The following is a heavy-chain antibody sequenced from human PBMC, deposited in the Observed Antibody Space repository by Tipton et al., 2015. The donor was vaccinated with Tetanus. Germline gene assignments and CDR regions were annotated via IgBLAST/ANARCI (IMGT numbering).Heavy chain of an antibody. CDR3: ARHWYYDFWSGYPATRYYYGMDV. CDR1: GGSFSGYY. CDR2: INHSGST. J-gene: IGHJ6*02. D-gene: IGHD3-3*01. V-gene: IGHV4-34*01. Sequence: AGLVKPSETLSLTCAVYGGSFSGYYWSWIRQPPGKGLEWIGEINHSGSTNYNPSLKSRVTISVDTSKNQFSLKLSSVTAADTAVYYCARHWYYDFWSGYPATRYYYGMDVWGQGTTVTVSS.